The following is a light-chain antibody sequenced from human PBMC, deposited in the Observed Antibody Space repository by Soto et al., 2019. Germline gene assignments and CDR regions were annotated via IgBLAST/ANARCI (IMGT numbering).Light chain of an antibody. CDR2: DAS. CDR3: QQCYNWPQWT. V-gene: IGKV3-11*01. J-gene: IGKJ1*01. Sequence: EIVLTQSPATLSLSPGERATLSCRASQSVGTFFAWYQQKPGQAPRLLIYDASNRATGIPARFSGSGSGTDFTLTISSLEPEDFALYYCQQCYNWPQWTFGQGTKVYIK. CDR1: QSVGTF.